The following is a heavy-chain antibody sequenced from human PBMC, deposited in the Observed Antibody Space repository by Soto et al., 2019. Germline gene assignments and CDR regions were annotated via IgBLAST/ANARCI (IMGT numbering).Heavy chain of an antibody. Sequence: PSETLSLTCTVSGGSISSSSYYWGWIRQPPGKGLEWIGSIYYSGSTYYNPSLKSRVTISVDTSKNQFSLKLSSVTAADTAVYYCARLKGQQLVSGYFDYWGQGTLVTVSS. CDR2: IYYSGST. J-gene: IGHJ4*02. CDR3: ARLKGQQLVSGYFDY. D-gene: IGHD6-13*01. V-gene: IGHV4-39*01. CDR1: GGSISSSSYY.